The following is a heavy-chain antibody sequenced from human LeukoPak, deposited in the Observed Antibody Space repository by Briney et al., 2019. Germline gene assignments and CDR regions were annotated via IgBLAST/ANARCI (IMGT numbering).Heavy chain of an antibody. CDR3: ARDRRTRTFDY. V-gene: IGHV4-4*07. D-gene: IGHD1-14*01. CDR1: GGSISSYY. Sequence: SETLTLTCIVSGGSISSYYWSWIRQPAGKGLEWIGRIYTSGSTNYNPSLKSRVTMSVDTSKNQFSLKLSSVTAADTAVYYCARDRRTRTFDYWGQGTLVTVSS. J-gene: IGHJ4*02. CDR2: IYTSGST.